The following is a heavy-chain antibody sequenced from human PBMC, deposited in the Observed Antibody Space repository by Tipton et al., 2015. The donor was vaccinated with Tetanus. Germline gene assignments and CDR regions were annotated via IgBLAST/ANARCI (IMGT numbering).Heavy chain of an antibody. V-gene: IGHV4-59*04. CDR2: VYFSGST. Sequence: LRLSCAASGFTVSSNYMTWVRQPPGKGLEWIGSVYFSGSTYHSPSLKSRVTMSVDTAKNQFSLRLDSVTATDTAIYYCARQLWGYWFDPWGQGTLVTVSS. J-gene: IGHJ5*02. D-gene: IGHD7-27*01. CDR1: GFTVSSNY. CDR3: ARQLWGYWFDP.